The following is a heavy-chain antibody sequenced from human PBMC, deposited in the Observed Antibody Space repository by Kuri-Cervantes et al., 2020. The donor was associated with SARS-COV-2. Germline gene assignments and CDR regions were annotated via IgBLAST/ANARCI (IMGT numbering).Heavy chain of an antibody. CDR2: IYHSGST. J-gene: IGHJ6*02. CDR1: GGSISSSNW. D-gene: IGHD4-17*01. Sequence: GSLRLSCAVSGGSISSSNWWSWVRQPPGKGLEWIGEIYHSGSTNYNPSLKSRVTISVDKSKNQFSLKLNSVTAADTAVYYCARKVGGGDLYYYGMDVWGQGTTVTVSS. CDR3: ARKVGGGDLYYYGMDV. V-gene: IGHV4-4*02.